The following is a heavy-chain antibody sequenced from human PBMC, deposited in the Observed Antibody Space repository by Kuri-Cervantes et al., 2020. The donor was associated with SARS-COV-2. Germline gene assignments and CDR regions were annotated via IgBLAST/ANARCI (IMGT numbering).Heavy chain of an antibody. V-gene: IGHV3-21*01. CDR3: ARDRSTVVTPDAFDI. D-gene: IGHD4-23*01. CDR1: GFTFSSYS. J-gene: IGHJ3*02. CDR2: ISSSSSYI. Sequence: GGSLRLSCAASGFTFSSYSMNWVRQAPGKGLEWVSSISSSSSYIYYADSVKGRFTISRDNAKNSLYLQMNSLRAEDTAVYYCARDRSTVVTPDAFDIWGQGTMVTVSS.